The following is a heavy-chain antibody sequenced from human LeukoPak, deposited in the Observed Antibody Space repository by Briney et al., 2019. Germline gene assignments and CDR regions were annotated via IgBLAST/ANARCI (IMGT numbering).Heavy chain of an antibody. J-gene: IGHJ4*02. Sequence: ASVKVSCKASGGTFGSYAINWVRQAPGQGLEWMGGIIPMFGTTHFAQNFQGGVTITADESTSTVFMEVGSLRSEDRAVYYCARQKADAGYDSPFDLWGQGTLVTVSS. D-gene: IGHD5-12*01. CDR2: IIPMFGTT. V-gene: IGHV1-69*13. CDR3: ARQKADAGYDSPFDL. CDR1: GGTFGSYA.